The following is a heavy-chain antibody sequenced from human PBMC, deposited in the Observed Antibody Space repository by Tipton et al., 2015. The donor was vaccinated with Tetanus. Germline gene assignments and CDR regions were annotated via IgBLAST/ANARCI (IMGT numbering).Heavy chain of an antibody. CDR3: AKSDRVTRTSWYFHD. D-gene: IGHD2-2*01. CDR1: GDSVRSGDHD. J-gene: IGHJ4*02. Sequence: TLSLTCTVSGDSVRSGDHDWNWIRQPPGKGLEWIGSLDYSGNTYYNSSLMSRVTISVDTSKNQFSLRLNSVTAVDTAVYYCAKSDRVTRTSWYFHDWGQGTLVTVSS. V-gene: IGHV4-39*01. CDR2: LDYSGNT.